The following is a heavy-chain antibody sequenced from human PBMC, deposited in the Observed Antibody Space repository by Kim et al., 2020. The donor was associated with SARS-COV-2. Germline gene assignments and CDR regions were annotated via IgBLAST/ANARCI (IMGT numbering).Heavy chain of an antibody. J-gene: IGHJ4*02. D-gene: IGHD6-19*01. Sequence: VKGRFTIARDNSKNTLYLQMNSLRAEDTAVYYCARDLLGYRSGWYRAPDYWGQGTLVTVSS. CDR3: ARDLLGYRSGWYRAPDY. V-gene: IGHV3-30*01.